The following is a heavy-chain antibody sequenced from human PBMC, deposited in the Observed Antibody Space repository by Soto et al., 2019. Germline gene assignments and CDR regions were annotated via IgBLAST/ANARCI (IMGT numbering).Heavy chain of an antibody. V-gene: IGHV4-38-2*01. CDR1: GYSISSGYY. CDR3: ARTGTTSGWFDP. Sequence: SETLSLTCAVSGYSISSGYYWGWIRQPPGKGLEWIGSIYHSGSTYYNPSLKSRVTISVDTSKNQFSLKLSSVTAADTAVYYCARTGTTSGWFDPWGQGTLVTVSS. CDR2: IYHSGST. D-gene: IGHD1-7*01. J-gene: IGHJ5*02.